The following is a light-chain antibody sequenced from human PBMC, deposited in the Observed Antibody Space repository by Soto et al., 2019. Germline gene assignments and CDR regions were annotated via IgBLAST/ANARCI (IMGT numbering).Light chain of an antibody. V-gene: IGLV1-40*01. CDR2: DNN. CDR1: ISNIGAGYA. J-gene: IGLJ2*01. Sequence: QAVLTQPPSVSVALEQMITIAFTGSISNIGAGYAVHRYQHLPGTAPKLLIFDNNNRPSGVPDRFSGSKSGTSASLAITGFQAEDEADYYCQSFDSSLSVVVFGEGTKLTVL. CDR3: QSFDSSLSVVV.